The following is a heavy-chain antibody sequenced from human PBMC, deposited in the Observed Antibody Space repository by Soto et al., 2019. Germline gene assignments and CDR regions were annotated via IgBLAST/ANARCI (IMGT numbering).Heavy chain of an antibody. V-gene: IGHV3-23*01. D-gene: IGHD1-1*01. Sequence: GGSLRLSCAASGFTFTNYAMNWVRQAPGKGLEWVSGITGGGGRTFYADSVKGRFTISRDNSKNTVYLQMNNVRADDTAVYYCARRARDGRNSPIDFWGQGTLVTVSS. CDR3: ARRARDGRNSPIDF. CDR2: ITGGGGRT. J-gene: IGHJ4*02. CDR1: GFTFTNYA.